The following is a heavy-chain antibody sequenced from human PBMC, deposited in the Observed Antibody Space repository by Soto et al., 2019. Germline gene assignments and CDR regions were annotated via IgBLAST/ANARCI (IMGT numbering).Heavy chain of an antibody. CDR3: ARAIFGVVITRGWFDP. J-gene: IGHJ5*02. CDR2: ISYDGSNK. V-gene: IGHV3-30-3*01. D-gene: IGHD3-3*02. Sequence: VGSLRLSCAASGFTFSSYAMHWVRQAPGKGLEWVAVISYDGSNKYYADSVKGRFTISRDNSKNTLYLQMNSLRAEDTAVYYCARAIFGVVITRGWFDPWGQGTLVTVSS. CDR1: GFTFSSYA.